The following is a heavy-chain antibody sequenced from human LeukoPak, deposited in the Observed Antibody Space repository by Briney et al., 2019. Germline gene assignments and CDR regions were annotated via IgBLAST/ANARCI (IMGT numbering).Heavy chain of an antibody. CDR3: ARETYYYGSGSPGYFDY. CDR1: GFTFSNYH. CDR2: IYSGGST. Sequence: GGSLRLSCAASGFTFSNYHMNWVRQAPGKGLEWVSVIYSGGSTYYADSVKGRFTISRDNSKNTLYLQMNSLRAEDTAVYYCARETYYYGSGSPGYFDYWGQGTLVTVSS. D-gene: IGHD3-10*01. J-gene: IGHJ4*02. V-gene: IGHV3-53*01.